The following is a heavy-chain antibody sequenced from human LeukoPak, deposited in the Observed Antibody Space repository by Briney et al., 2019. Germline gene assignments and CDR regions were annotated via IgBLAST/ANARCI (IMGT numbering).Heavy chain of an antibody. J-gene: IGHJ4*02. CDR1: GFTFSSYA. CDR3: AKDKVKGYSGYDSYFDY. D-gene: IGHD5-12*01. CDR2: ISGSGGST. V-gene: IGHV3-23*01. Sequence: GGSLRLSCAASGFTFSSYAMSWVRQAPGKGLEWVSAISGSGGSTYYADSVKGRFTISRDNSKNTLYLQMISLRAEDTAVYYCAKDKVKGYSGYDSYFDYWGQGTLVTVSS.